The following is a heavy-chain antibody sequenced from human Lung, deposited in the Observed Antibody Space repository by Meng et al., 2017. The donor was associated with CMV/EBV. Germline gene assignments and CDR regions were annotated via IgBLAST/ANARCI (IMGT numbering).Heavy chain of an antibody. Sequence: XVXVSXXASGGTFSSYTINWVRQAPGQGLEWMGGIIPILGIANSAQKFQGRVTITADKSTSTAYVELSSLKSEDTAVYYCATSFYCSTTNCYTYYGLDVWGQGTXVXVSS. CDR3: ATSFYCSTTNCYTYYGLDV. CDR1: GGTFSSYT. V-gene: IGHV1-69*10. J-gene: IGHJ6*02. CDR2: IIPILGIA. D-gene: IGHD2-2*02.